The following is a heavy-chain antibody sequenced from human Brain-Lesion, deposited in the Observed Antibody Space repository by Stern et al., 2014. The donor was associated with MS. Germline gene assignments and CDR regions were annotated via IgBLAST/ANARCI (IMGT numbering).Heavy chain of an antibody. CDR2: INPNNGGT. Sequence: DQLVESGAEVKKPGASVKVSCKTSGYIFTGYYIHWVRQAPGQGLEWMARINPNNGGTKYAQKLQGRITMSRDTSISTAYVELSSLTSDDTAVYYCARDQRGITIFGVVTDYYYLGMDVWGQGTTVTVSS. V-gene: IGHV1-2*02. CDR3: ARDQRGITIFGVVTDYYYLGMDV. D-gene: IGHD3-3*01. J-gene: IGHJ6*02. CDR1: GYIFTGYY.